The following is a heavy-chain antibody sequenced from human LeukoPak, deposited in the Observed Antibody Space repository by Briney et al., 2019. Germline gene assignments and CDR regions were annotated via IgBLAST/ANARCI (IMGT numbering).Heavy chain of an antibody. CDR2: MNPNSGNT. CDR3: ARYGDYDFWSGYYTYDAFDI. CDR1: GYTFTSYD. V-gene: IGHV1-8*03. Sequence: ASVKVSCKASGYTFTSYDIDWVRQATGQGLEWMGWMNPNSGNTGYAQKFQGRFTITRNTSISTAYMELSSLRSEDTAVYYCARYGDYDFWSGYYTYDAFDIWGQGTMVTVSS. D-gene: IGHD3-3*01. J-gene: IGHJ3*02.